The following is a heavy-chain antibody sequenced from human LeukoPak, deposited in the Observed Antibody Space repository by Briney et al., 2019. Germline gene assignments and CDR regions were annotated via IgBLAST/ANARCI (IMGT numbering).Heavy chain of an antibody. J-gene: IGHJ4*02. CDR2: ISWNSGSI. Sequence: GRSLRLSCAASGFTFDDYAMHWVRQAPGKGLEWVSGISWNSGSIGYADSVKGRFTISRDNAKNSLYLQMNSLRAEDTALYYCARDPGYYGSGSSFDYWGQGTLVTVSS. V-gene: IGHV3-9*01. CDR1: GFTFDDYA. D-gene: IGHD3-10*01. CDR3: ARDPGYYGSGSSFDY.